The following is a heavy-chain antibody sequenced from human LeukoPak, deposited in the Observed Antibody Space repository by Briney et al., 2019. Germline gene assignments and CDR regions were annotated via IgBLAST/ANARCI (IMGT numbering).Heavy chain of an antibody. CDR2: ITWDGGST. Sequence: GGSLRLSCAASGFTFDDHAMYWVRQVPGKGLEWVSLITWDGGSTYYADSVKGRFTISRDNSKNYLFLQMNSLRAEDTALYHCAKDIGAGCSGGSCYTPDLHGMDVWGQGTTVTVSS. D-gene: IGHD2-15*01. V-gene: IGHV3-43D*03. CDR1: GFTFDDHA. J-gene: IGHJ6*02. CDR3: AKDIGAGCSGGSCYTPDLHGMDV.